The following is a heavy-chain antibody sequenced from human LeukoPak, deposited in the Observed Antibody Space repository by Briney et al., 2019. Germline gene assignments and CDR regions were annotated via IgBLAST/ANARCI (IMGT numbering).Heavy chain of an antibody. J-gene: IGHJ4*02. D-gene: IGHD2-15*01. CDR2: IYYSGST. Sequence: PSETLSLTCTVSGGSISSYYWSWIRQPPGKGLEWIGYIYYSGSTNYNPSLKSRVTISVDTSKNQFSLKLSSVTAADTAVYYCERDRGGSDFDYWGQGTLVTVSS. CDR3: ERDRGGSDFDY. V-gene: IGHV4-59*01. CDR1: GGSISSYY.